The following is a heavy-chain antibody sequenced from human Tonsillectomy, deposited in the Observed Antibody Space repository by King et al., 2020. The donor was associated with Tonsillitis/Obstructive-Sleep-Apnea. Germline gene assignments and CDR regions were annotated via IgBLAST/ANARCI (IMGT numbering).Heavy chain of an antibody. J-gene: IGHJ5*02. V-gene: IGHV4-31*01. CDR1: GGSSSSGGYY. Sequence: QLQESGPGLVKPSQTLSLTCTVAGGSSSSGGYYWSWIRQHPGKGLEWIGYIDYRGSTYYNPSRKSLVTISVDTSKNQFAMKLSSVTAADTAVYYCASRFGGSTIFGVVIIPRWFDPWGQGTLVTVSS. CDR2: IDYRGST. CDR3: ASRFGGSTIFGVVIIPRWFDP. D-gene: IGHD3-3*01.